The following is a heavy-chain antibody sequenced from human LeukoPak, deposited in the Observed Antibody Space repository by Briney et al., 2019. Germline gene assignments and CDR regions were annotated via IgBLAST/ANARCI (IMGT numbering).Heavy chain of an antibody. CDR3: ARDRDSGSIDY. J-gene: IGHJ4*02. CDR1: GFTFSSYS. CDR2: ISSSSNYI. D-gene: IGHD1-26*01. V-gene: IGHV3-21*01. Sequence: PGGSLRLFCAASGFTFSSYSMNWVRQAPGKGLEGVPSISSSSNYIYYADSVKGRFTISRDNAKNSLYLQMNSLRAEDRAVYYCARDRDSGSIDYWGQGTLVTVSS.